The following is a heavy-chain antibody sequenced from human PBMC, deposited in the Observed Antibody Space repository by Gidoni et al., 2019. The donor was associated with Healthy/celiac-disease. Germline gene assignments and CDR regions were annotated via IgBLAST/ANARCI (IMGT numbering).Heavy chain of an antibody. J-gene: IGHJ6*02. CDR3: ARGGGDDNYYGMDV. CDR2: IYYSGST. V-gene: IGHV4-59*01. CDR1: GGSISSYY. Sequence: QVQLQESGPGLVKPSETLSLTCTVSGGSISSYYWSWIRPPPGTGLEWIGYIYYSGSTNYNPSLKSRVTISVDTSKNQFSLKLSSETAADTAVYYCARGGGDDNYYGMDVWGQGTTVTVSS. D-gene: IGHD3-16*01.